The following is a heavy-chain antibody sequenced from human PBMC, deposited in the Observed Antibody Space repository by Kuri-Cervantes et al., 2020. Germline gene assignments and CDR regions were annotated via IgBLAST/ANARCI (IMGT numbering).Heavy chain of an antibody. J-gene: IGHJ3*02. CDR2: IYHSGST. CDR1: GYSISSGYY. CDR3: ARHGVPMIVVVHDAFDI. D-gene: IGHD3-22*01. Sequence: SETLSLTCAVSGYSISSGYYWGWIRQPPGKGLERIGSIYHSGSTYYNPSLKSRVTISVDTSKNQFSLKLSSVTAADTAVYYCARHGVPMIVVVHDAFDIWGQGTMVTVSS. V-gene: IGHV4-38-2*01.